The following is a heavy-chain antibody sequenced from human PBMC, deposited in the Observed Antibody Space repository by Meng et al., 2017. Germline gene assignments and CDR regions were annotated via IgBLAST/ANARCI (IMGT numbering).Heavy chain of an antibody. Sequence: SETLSLTCAVYGGSFSGYYWSWIRQPPGKGLEWIGEINHSGSTNYNPSLKSRVTISVDTSKNQFSLKLSSVTAADTAVYYCARGPRKYHYYYCYGMDVWGQGITVTVSS. CDR1: GGSFSGYY. V-gene: IGHV4-34*01. CDR2: INHSGST. D-gene: IGHD2-2*02. CDR3: ARGPRKYHYYYCYGMDV. J-gene: IGHJ6*02.